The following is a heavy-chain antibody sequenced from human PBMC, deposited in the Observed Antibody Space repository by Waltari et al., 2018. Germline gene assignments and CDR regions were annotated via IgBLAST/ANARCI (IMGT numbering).Heavy chain of an antibody. CDR3: ARELRGFDY. Sequence: EVQLVESGGGLVKPGGSLRLSCAASGFTFGGSSLHWVRQAPGKGLEWVSSISSSSSYIYYADSVKGRFTISRDNAKNSLYLQMNSLRAEDTAVYYCARELRGFDYWGQGTLVTVSS. CDR1: GFTFGGSS. D-gene: IGHD3-3*01. V-gene: IGHV3-21*01. J-gene: IGHJ4*02. CDR2: ISSSSSYI.